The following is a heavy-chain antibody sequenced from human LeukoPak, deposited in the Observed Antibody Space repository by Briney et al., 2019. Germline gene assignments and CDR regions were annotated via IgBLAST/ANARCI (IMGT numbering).Heavy chain of an antibody. CDR2: IYTSGST. CDR3: AREEVTTGVFFDY. V-gene: IGHV4-61*02. J-gene: IGHJ4*02. Sequence: SETLSLTCTVSGGSISSSSYYWGWIRQPAGKGLEWIGRIYTSGSTNYNPSLKSRVTISVDTSKNQFSLKLSSVTAADTAVYYCAREEVTTGVFFDYWGQGTLVTVSS. CDR1: GGSISSSSYY. D-gene: IGHD4-23*01.